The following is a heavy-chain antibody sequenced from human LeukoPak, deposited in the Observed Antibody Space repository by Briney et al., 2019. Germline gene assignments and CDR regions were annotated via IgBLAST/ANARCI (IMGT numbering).Heavy chain of an antibody. CDR3: ARAHDSSGYYYPGYGGYWFFDL. D-gene: IGHD3-22*01. CDR2: IYTSGST. Sequence: SETLSLTCTVSGGSISSGSYYWSWIRQPAGKGLEWIGRIYTSGSTNYNPSLKSRVTISVDTSKNQFSLKLSSVTAADTAVYYCARAHDSSGYYYPGYGGYWFFDLWGRGTLVTVSS. V-gene: IGHV4-61*02. J-gene: IGHJ2*01. CDR1: GGSISSGSYY.